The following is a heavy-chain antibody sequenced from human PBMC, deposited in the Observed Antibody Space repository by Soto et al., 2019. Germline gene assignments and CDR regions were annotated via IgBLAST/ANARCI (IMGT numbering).Heavy chain of an antibody. J-gene: IGHJ4*02. V-gene: IGHV4-34*01. CDR3: ARGVVYARPLDY. CDR1: GGSFSGYY. D-gene: IGHD2-8*02. CDR2: INHSGST. Sequence: SETLSLTCAVYGGSFSGYYWSWIRQPPGKGLEWIGEINHSGSTNYNPSLKSRVTISVDTSKNQFSLKLSSVTAADTAVYYCARGVVYARPLDYWGQGTLVTVSS.